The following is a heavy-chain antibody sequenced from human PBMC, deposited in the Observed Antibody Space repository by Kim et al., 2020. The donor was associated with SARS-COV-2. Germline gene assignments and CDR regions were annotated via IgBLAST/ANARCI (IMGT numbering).Heavy chain of an antibody. CDR3: DKVKPVVNPPDY. J-gene: IGHJ4*02. Sequence: YYASSVKGRFTISADNAKNTLYRQLTSLRTEDTAVYYCDKVKPVVNPPDYWGQGPLVTVSS. D-gene: IGHD2-15*01. V-gene: IGHV3-23*03.